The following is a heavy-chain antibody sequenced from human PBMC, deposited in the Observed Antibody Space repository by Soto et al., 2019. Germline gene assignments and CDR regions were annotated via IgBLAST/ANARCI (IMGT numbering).Heavy chain of an antibody. Sequence: QVQLVESGGGVVQPGRSLRLSCAASGFTFSSYAMHWVRQAPGKGLEWVAVISYDGSNKYYADSVKGRFTISRDNSKNTLYLQMNSLRAEDTAVYYCAREARLQLFFEYWGQGTLVTVSS. J-gene: IGHJ4*02. CDR1: GFTFSSYA. V-gene: IGHV3-30-3*01. CDR2: ISYDGSNK. D-gene: IGHD6-25*01. CDR3: AREARLQLFFEY.